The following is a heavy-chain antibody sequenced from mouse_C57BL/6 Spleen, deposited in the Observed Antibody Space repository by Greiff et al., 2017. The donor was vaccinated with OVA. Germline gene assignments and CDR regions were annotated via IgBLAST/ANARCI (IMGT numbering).Heavy chain of an antibody. CDR2: IWSGGST. CDR1: GFSLTSYG. V-gene: IGHV2-2*01. J-gene: IGHJ4*01. D-gene: IGHD2-4*01. Sequence: VQLKESGPGLVQPSQSLSITCTVSGFSLTSYGVHWVRQSPGKGLEWLGVIWSGGSTDYNAAFISRLSISKDNSKSQVFFKMNSLQADDTAIYYCARKDRYDYFYAMDYWGQGTSVTVSS. CDR3: ARKDRYDYFYAMDY.